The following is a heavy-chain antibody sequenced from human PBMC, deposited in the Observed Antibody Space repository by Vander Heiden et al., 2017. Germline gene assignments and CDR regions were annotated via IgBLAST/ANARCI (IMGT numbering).Heavy chain of an antibody. J-gene: IGHJ4*02. Sequence: QVQLVESGGGMVQPGRSLRLSCSASGFPFSNYAMHWFRQAPGKGLEWVAVIWFDGNIKYYGDSGKGRFTISRDNSKNTLYLQMNSLRAEETAVYFCARGSPDFGDYSSDYWGQGTLVTVSS. CDR1: GFPFSNYA. V-gene: IGHV3-33*01. D-gene: IGHD2-21*02. CDR2: IWFDGNIK. CDR3: ARGSPDFGDYSSDY.